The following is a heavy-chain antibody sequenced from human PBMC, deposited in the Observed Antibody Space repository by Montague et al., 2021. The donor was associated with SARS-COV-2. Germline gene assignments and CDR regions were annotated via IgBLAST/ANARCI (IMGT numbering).Heavy chain of an antibody. CDR2: ISHDESNH. CDR1: RLPFNGYA. D-gene: IGHD1-26*01. V-gene: IGHV3-30*04. J-gene: IGHJ4*01. CDR3: AREGYRSGSFYIDY. Sequence: SLRLSCAASRLPFNGYAMHWVRQAPGKGLEWLTFISHDESNHRYADSVKGRFTISRDNSKKTLYLQMDSLRPEETAVYYCAREGYRSGSFYIDYWGQGTLVTVSS.